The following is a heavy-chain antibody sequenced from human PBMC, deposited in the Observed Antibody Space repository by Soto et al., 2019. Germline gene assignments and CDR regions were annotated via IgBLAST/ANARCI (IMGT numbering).Heavy chain of an antibody. Sequence: GESLKISCKGSGYSFTSYWIGWVRQMPGKGLEWMGIIYPGDSDTRYSPSFQGQVTISADKSISTAYLQWSSLKASDTAMYYCARLGDYNDYYYYYGMDVWGQGTTVTVSS. CDR3: ARLGDYNDYYYYYGMDV. CDR1: GYSFTSYW. V-gene: IGHV5-51*01. CDR2: IYPGDSDT. D-gene: IGHD4-17*01. J-gene: IGHJ6*02.